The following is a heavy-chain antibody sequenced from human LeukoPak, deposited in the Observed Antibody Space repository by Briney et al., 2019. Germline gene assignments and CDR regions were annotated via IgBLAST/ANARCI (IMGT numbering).Heavy chain of an antibody. CDR3: AKVKAPDYYASSVIDY. J-gene: IGHJ4*02. CDR2: NSGSGGST. D-gene: IGHD3-22*01. V-gene: IGHV3-23*01. CDR1: GLPLSSYA. Sequence: GGSLRLPCAASGLPLSSYAMRWVRQAPGKGLEWVSANSGSGGSTYYADSVKGRFTISRDNSKSTLYLQMNSLRAEDTAVYYCAKVKAPDYYASSVIDYWGRGTLVTVSS.